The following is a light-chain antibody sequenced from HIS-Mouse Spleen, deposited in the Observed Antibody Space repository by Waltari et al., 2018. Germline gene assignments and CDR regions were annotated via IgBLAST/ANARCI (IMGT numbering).Light chain of an antibody. J-gene: IGLJ3*02. Sequence: QSALTQPASVSGSPGQSITISCTGTSSDVGSYNLVSWYQQHPGKAPKLMICEGSKRRSGVSNRFAGSKSGNTASLTISGLQAEDEADYYCCSYAGSSTWVFGGGTKLTVL. CDR3: CSYAGSSTWV. CDR1: SSDVGSYNL. V-gene: IGLV2-23*01. CDR2: EGS.